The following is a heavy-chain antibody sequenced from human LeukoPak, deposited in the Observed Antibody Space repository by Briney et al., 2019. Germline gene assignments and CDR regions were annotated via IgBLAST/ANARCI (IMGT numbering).Heavy chain of an antibody. V-gene: IGHV3-7*01. CDR2: IKEDESEK. Sequence: GSLRLSCAASGFTFSSYWMSWVRQAPGKGLECVANIKEDESEKYYVDSVKGRFTISRDNAKNSLYLQMNSLRAEDTAVYYCVRGLYNSKYWGQGTLVTVSS. D-gene: IGHD1-20*01. CDR3: VRGLYNSKY. J-gene: IGHJ4*02. CDR1: GFTFSSYW.